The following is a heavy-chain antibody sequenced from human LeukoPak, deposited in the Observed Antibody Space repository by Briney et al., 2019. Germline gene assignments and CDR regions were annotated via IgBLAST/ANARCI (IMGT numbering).Heavy chain of an antibody. CDR1: GGTFSSYA. CDR3: ARGRLYYYGSGSYWRGWFDP. D-gene: IGHD3-10*01. CDR2: IIPIFGTA. J-gene: IGHJ5*02. V-gene: IGHV1-69*01. Sequence: GSSVKVSCKASGGTFSSYAISWVRQAPGQGLEWMGGIIPIFGTANYAQKFQGGVTITADESTSTAYMELSSLRSEDTAVYYCARGRLYYYGSGSYWRGWFDPWGQGTLVTVSS.